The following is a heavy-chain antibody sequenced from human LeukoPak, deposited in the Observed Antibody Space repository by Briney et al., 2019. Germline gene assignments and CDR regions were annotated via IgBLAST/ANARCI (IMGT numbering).Heavy chain of an antibody. CDR3: AKEPTGAKTFDS. D-gene: IGHD7-27*01. V-gene: IGHV4-39*07. J-gene: IGHJ4*02. CDR2: LFYSGST. CDR1: GGSISSTPYY. Sequence: SETLSLTCTVSGGSISSTPYYWGWIRQPPGKGLEWIGSLFYSGSTYYNPSLKSRVTISVGTSNNLVSLILRSVTAADTAVYFCAKEPTGAKTFDSWGQGTLVTVSS.